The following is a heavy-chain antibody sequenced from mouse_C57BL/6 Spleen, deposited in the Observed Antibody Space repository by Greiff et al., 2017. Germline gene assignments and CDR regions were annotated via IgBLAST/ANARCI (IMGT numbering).Heavy chain of an antibody. CDR3: ARYDYYGRSRDY. V-gene: IGHV1-52*01. J-gene: IGHJ4*01. CDR2: IDPSDSET. D-gene: IGHD1-1*01. Sequence: QVQLQQPGAELVRPGSSVKLSCKASGYTFTSYWMHWVKQRPIQGLEWIGNIDPSDSETHYNQKFKDKATLTVDKSSSTAYMQLSSLTSEDSAVYYCARYDYYGRSRDYWGQGTSVTVSS. CDR1: GYTFTSYW.